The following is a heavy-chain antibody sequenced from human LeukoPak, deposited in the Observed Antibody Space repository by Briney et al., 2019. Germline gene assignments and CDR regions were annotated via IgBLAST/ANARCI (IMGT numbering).Heavy chain of an antibody. D-gene: IGHD2-15*01. CDR2: ISGGGVNT. J-gene: IGHJ4*02. CDR3: AKGQLGYCSGSICYSFDY. CDR1: GFTFSSYA. Sequence: SGRSLRLSCAASGFTFSSYAMTWVRQAPGTGLEWVSAISGGGVNTYYADSVKGRFTISRDNSTNTLYLQMNSLRAEDTAVYYCAKGQLGYCSGSICYSFDYWGQGTLVTVSS. V-gene: IGHV3-23*01.